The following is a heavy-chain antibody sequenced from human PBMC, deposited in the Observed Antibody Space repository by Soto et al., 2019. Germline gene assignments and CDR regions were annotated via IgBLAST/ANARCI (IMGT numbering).Heavy chain of an antibody. J-gene: IGHJ4*02. CDR3: AKDRRGVVIMYYFDY. Sequence: PGGSLRLSCAASGFTFSSYGMHWVRQAPGKGLEWVAVISYDGSNKYYADSVKGRFTISRDNSKNTLYLQMNSLRAEDTAVYYCAKDRRGVVIMYYFDYWGQGTLVTVSS. V-gene: IGHV3-30*18. CDR2: ISYDGSNK. CDR1: GFTFSSYG. D-gene: IGHD3-3*01.